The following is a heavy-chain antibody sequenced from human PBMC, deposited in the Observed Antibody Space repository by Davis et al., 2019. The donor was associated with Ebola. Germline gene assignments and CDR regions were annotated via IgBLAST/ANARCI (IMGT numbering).Heavy chain of an antibody. D-gene: IGHD6-19*01. CDR3: ARRCTVPATYIPTYYDYYMDV. CDR2: SSHSGST. V-gene: IGHV4-34*01. J-gene: IGHJ6*03. Sequence: ESLKISCAASDFSFSDYYMRCIRQPPGKGLEWIGESSHSGSTDYNPSLKSRVTISVDTSKNQFSLKLSSVTAADTAVYYCARRCTVPATYIPTYYDYYMDVWGRGTTVTVSS. CDR1: DFSFSDYY.